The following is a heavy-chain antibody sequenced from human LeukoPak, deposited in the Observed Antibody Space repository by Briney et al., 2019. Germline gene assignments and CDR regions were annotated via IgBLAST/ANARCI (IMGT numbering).Heavy chain of an antibody. D-gene: IGHD3-10*01. CDR3: ARPTGSSTWYGGFDY. CDR2: IYKSGST. CDR1: GDSISSYY. Sequence: PSETLSLTCTVSGDSISSYYWSWIRQPPGKRLEWIGYIYKSGSTKYNPSLKSRLTISVDTSKSQFSLRLTSVTAADTALYYCARPTGSSTWYGGFDYWGQGILVTVSS. V-gene: IGHV4-59*08. J-gene: IGHJ4*02.